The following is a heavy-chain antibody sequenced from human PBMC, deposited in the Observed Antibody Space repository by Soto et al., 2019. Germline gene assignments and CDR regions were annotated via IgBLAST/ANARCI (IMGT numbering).Heavy chain of an antibody. CDR3: ARVGGEMDTAGGFEI. CDR2: IYYSGST. Sequence: PWETLSLTCTVSGGSISSGGYYWSWIRQHPGKGLEWIGYIYYSGSTYYNPSLKSRVTISVDTSKNQFSLKLSSVTAADTAVYYCARVGGEMDTAGGFEIWGQGTMVTVSS. D-gene: IGHD5-18*01. J-gene: IGHJ3*02. V-gene: IGHV4-31*03. CDR1: GGSISSGGYY.